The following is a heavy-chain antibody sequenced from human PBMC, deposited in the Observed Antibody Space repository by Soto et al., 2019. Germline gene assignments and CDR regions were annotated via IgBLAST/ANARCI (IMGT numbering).Heavy chain of an antibody. CDR1: GYSFTRNW. V-gene: IGHV5-51*01. CDR3: ASRGGGRFYSSYGMDV. J-gene: IGHJ6*02. CDR2: IYPGDSDT. Sequence: GESVKMSCKGSGYSFTRNWIGWVRQMPGKGLEWMGIIYPGDSDTRYSPSFQGQVTISADKSISTAYLQWSSLKASDTAMYYCASRGGGRFYSSYGMDVWGPGTTLTVFS. D-gene: IGHD1-26*01.